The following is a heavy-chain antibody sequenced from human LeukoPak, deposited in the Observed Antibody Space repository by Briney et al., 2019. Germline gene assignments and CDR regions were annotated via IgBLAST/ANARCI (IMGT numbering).Heavy chain of an antibody. CDR1: GFRFHDYA. J-gene: IGHJ4*02. D-gene: IGHD3-9*01. CDR3: AKVANVLTGYYTYYFDY. Sequence: GGSLRLSCAASGFRFHDYAMHWVRQAPGKGLEWVSGISWNSGSIGYADSVKGRFTISRDNAKNSLYLQMNSLRVEDTALYFCAKVANVLTGYYTYYFDYWGQGTLVTVSS. CDR2: ISWNSGSI. V-gene: IGHV3-9*01.